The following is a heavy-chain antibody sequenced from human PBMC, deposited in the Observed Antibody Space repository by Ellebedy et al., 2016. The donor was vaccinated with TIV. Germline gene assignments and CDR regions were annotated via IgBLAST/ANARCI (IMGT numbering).Heavy chain of an antibody. V-gene: IGHV3-30*18. J-gene: IGHJ4*02. CDR1: GFIFDSFR. CDR2: TSHDGSNT. CDR3: LKEGGD. D-gene: IGHD3-16*01. Sequence: GESLKISCAVSGFIFDSFRMHWVRQAPGKGLEWVAVTSHDGSNTNYADSVKGRFTISRDNSKNPLYLQMNSLRPEDTAVYYCLKEGGDWGQGTLVTVSS.